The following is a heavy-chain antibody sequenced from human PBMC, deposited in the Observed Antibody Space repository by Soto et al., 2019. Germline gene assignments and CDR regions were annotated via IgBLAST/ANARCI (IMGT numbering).Heavy chain of an antibody. CDR2: ISHDGSNK. V-gene: IGHV3-30*03. CDR1: GFTFSSYG. J-gene: IGHJ4*02. D-gene: IGHD5-18*01. Sequence: QVQLVESGGGVVQPGRSLRLSCAASGFTFSSYGMHWVRQAPGKGLEWVAVISHDGSNKYYADSVKGRFTISRDNSKNTLYLQMNSLRAEDTAVYYCAGIQLWYFDYWGQGTLVTVSS. CDR3: AGIQLWYFDY.